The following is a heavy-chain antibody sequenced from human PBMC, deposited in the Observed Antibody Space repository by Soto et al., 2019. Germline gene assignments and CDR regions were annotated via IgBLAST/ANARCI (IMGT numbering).Heavy chain of an antibody. D-gene: IGHD2-2*01. CDR3: ARGYCSTAACYPNDAFDI. V-gene: IGHV3-64*01. CDR2: ISTNGIST. J-gene: IGHJ3*02. Sequence: GSLRLSCVVSGFTFSTSAMNWVRQAPGKGLEYVSTISTNGISTYYAKSVKGRFTISRDDSRNTLYLQRGSLRPEDTAVYYCARGYCSTAACYPNDAFDIWGQGIVVTVSS. CDR1: GFTFSTSA.